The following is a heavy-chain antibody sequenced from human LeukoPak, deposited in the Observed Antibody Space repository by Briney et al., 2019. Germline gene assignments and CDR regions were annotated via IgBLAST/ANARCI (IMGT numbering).Heavy chain of an antibody. V-gene: IGHV1-46*01. CDR2: INPSGGST. CDR1: GYTFTNYY. D-gene: IGHD3-22*01. Sequence: ASVKVSCKASGYTFTNYYMHWVRQAPGQGIEWMGIINPSGGSTSYAQKFQGRVTMTTDTSTSTAYMKLRSLRSDDTAVYYCARVHYLDYYDSSGYYGRTFDPWGQGTLVTVSS. J-gene: IGHJ5*02. CDR3: ARVHYLDYYDSSGYYGRTFDP.